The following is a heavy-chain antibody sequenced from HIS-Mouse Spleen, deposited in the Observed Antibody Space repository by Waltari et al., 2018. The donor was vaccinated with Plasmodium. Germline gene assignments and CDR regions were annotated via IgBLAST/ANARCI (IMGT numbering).Heavy chain of an antibody. V-gene: IGHV1-8*01. CDR3: ARRYFDL. Sequence: QVQLVQSGAEVKKPGASVKVSCKDSGYTFTSYDIIWMRQATGQGLAGMGWIDPSSGNTGYAQKFQGRVTMTRNTSISTAYMGRGSLRSEDTAVYYCARRYFDLWGRGTLVTVSS. CDR1: GYTFTSYD. CDR2: IDPSSGNT. J-gene: IGHJ2*01.